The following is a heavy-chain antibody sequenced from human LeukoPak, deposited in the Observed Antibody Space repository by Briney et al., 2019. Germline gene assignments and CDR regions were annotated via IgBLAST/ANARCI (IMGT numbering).Heavy chain of an antibody. Sequence: GGSLRLSCAASGFIFSNYALSWVRQAPGKGLEWVSDISGSGGNTYYAKSVRGRFTISRDNSKNTLYLQMNSLRAGDTAIYYCAKGLTTVTRVPFDYWGQGTLVTVSS. V-gene: IGHV3-23*01. CDR2: ISGSGGNT. D-gene: IGHD4-17*01. CDR1: GFIFSNYA. J-gene: IGHJ4*02. CDR3: AKGLTTVTRVPFDY.